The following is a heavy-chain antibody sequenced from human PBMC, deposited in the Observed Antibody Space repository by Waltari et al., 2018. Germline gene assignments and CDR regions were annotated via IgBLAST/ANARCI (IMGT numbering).Heavy chain of an antibody. CDR1: GFTFSSYS. V-gene: IGHV3-21*01. CDR3: ARDKYSSSWSWFDP. J-gene: IGHJ5*02. CDR2: ISSSSSYI. D-gene: IGHD6-13*01. Sequence: EVQLVESGGGLVKPGGSLSLSCAASGFTFSSYSLNWVRQAPGKGLEWVSSISSSSSYIYYADSVKVRFTIARDNAKNSLYLQMNSLRAEDTAVYYCARDKYSSSWSWFDPWGQGTLVTVSS.